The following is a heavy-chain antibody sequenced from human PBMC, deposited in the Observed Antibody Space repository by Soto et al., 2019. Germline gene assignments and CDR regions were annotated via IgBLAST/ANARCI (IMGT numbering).Heavy chain of an antibody. Sequence: GESLKISCKGSGYSFTSYWIGWVRQMPGKGLEWMGIIYPGDSDTRYSPSFQGQVTISADKSISTAYLQWSSLKASDTAMYYCARHPPNYYGSGMHAFDIWGQGTMVTVSS. CDR1: GYSFTSYW. D-gene: IGHD3-10*01. J-gene: IGHJ3*02. CDR3: ARHPPNYYGSGMHAFDI. CDR2: IYPGDSDT. V-gene: IGHV5-51*01.